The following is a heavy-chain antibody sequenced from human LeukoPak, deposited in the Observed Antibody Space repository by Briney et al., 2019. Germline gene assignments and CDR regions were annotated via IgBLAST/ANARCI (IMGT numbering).Heavy chain of an antibody. CDR1: GFTFSSYA. V-gene: IGHV3-30*04. CDR2: KSYDGSTN. CDR3: ARDAGAARYHGMDV. Sequence: GGSLRLSCAASGFTFSSYALHWVRQAPGKGLEWVAVKSYDGSTNYYADSVKGRFTISRDNSKNTLYLQMNSLRAEDTAVYYCARDAGAARYHGMDVWGQGTTVTVPS. J-gene: IGHJ6*02. D-gene: IGHD6-13*01.